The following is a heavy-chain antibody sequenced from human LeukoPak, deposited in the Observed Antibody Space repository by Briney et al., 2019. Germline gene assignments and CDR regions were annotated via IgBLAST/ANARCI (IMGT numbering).Heavy chain of an antibody. CDR3: ARSGFGGHYMDV. CDR1: GFTFISYW. J-gene: IGHJ6*03. Sequence: GGSLRLSCAASGFTFISYWMSWVRQAPGKGLEWVANIKQDGSEKYYVDSVKGRFTISRDNAKNSLYLQMNSLRAEDMAVYYCARSGFGGHYMDVWGKGTTVTVSS. CDR2: IKQDGSEK. V-gene: IGHV3-7*01. D-gene: IGHD3-10*01.